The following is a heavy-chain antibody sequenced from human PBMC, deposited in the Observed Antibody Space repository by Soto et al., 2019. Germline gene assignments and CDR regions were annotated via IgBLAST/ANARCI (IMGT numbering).Heavy chain of an antibody. Sequence: GGSLRLSCAASGFTFSNYAMSWVRQAPGKGLEWVSGITGSGDTTYYADSVKGRFTFSRDNSKNTLFLQMNSLRSEDTAVYYCATGAFSLYSSSSPWFDPWGQGTLVTVSS. J-gene: IGHJ5*02. V-gene: IGHV3-23*01. CDR1: GFTFSNYA. CDR3: ATGAFSLYSSSSPWFDP. CDR2: ITGSGDTT. D-gene: IGHD6-6*01.